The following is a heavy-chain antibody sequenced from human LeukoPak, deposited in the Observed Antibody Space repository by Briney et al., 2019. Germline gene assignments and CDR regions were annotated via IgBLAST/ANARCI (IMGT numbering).Heavy chain of an antibody. D-gene: IGHD1-26*01. V-gene: IGHV3-7*01. Sequence: PGGSLRLSCAASGLPFSSYWMSWVRQAPGKGLEWVANIKPDGSEKNYVDSVKGRFTISRDNARNSLFLQMNSLRAEDTAVYYCARDSGSSGFDAFDIWGQGTMVTVSS. CDR3: ARDSGSSGFDAFDI. CDR1: GLPFSSYW. J-gene: IGHJ3*02. CDR2: IKPDGSEK.